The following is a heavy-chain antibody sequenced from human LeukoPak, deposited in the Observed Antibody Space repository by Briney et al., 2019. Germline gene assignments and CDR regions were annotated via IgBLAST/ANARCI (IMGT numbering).Heavy chain of an antibody. J-gene: IGHJ2*01. CDR2: ISNSASRT. V-gene: IGHV3-23*01. CDR3: AKRGSTYANWYFDL. Sequence: PGRSLRLSCAASGFTFSSYGMHWVRQAPGKGLEWVSGISNSASRTYYADSVKGRFTISRDNSKNTLYLQMNSLRAEDTAVYYCAKRGSTYANWYFDLWGRGTLVTVSS. D-gene: IGHD3-16*01. CDR1: GFTFSSYG.